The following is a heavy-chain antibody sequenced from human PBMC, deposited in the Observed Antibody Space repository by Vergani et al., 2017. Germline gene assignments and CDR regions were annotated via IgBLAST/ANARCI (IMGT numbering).Heavy chain of an antibody. CDR1: GGTFSSYA. J-gene: IGHJ6*03. CDR3: GAGGPSYYYYYYMDV. D-gene: IGHD2-8*02. V-gene: IGHV1-69*14. Sequence: QVQLVQSGAEVKKPGSSVKVSCKASGGTFSSYAISWVRQAPGQGLEWMGRIIPIFGTANYAQKFQGRVTITADKSTSTAYMELSSLRSEATAVYYCGAGGPSYYYYYYMDVWGKGTTVTVSS. CDR2: IIPIFGTA.